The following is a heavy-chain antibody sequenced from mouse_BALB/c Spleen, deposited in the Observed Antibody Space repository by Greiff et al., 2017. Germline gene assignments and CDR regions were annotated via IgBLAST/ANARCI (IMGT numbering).Heavy chain of an antibody. CDR2: ISYSGST. J-gene: IGHJ4*01. CDR1: GYSITSDYA. D-gene: IGHD4-1*01. Sequence: EVKLVESGPGLVKPSQSLSLTCTVTGYSITSDYAWNWIRQFPGNKLEWMGYISYSGSTSYNPSLKSRISITRDTSKNQFFLQLNSVTTEDTATYYCAPGRENYYAMDYWGQGTSVTVSS. CDR3: APGRENYYAMDY. V-gene: IGHV3-2*02.